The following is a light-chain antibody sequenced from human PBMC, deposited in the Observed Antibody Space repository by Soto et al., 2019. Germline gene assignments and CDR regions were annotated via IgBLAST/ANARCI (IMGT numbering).Light chain of an antibody. CDR2: GNS. V-gene: IGLV1-40*01. Sequence: QSVLTQPPSVSGASGQRVTISCTGSSSNIGAGYDVHWYQQLPGTAPKLLIYGNSNRPSGVPDRFSGSKSGTSASLAITGLQAEDEADYYCQSYDSSLSWFFGTGTKLTVL. CDR3: QSYDSSLSWF. CDR1: SSNIGAGYD. J-gene: IGLJ1*01.